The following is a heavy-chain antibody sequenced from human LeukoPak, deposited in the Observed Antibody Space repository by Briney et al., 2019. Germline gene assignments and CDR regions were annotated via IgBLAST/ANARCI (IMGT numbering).Heavy chain of an antibody. D-gene: IGHD1-26*01. CDR1: GYTFTNYY. J-gene: IGHJ4*02. CDR3: ARQLGNYYRAFDF. V-gene: IGHV1-2*02. Sequence: ASVTVSCKPSGYTFTNYYIHWVRQAPGQGPEWVGWINPASASAAFAPKFQGRVSMTWDSSITTAFMDLTSLRSNDTAIYYCARQLGNYYRAFDFWGQGTLVTVSS. CDR2: INPASASA.